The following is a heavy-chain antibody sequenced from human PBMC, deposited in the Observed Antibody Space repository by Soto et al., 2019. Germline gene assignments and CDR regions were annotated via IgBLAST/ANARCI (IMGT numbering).Heavy chain of an antibody. J-gene: IGHJ4*01. CDR1: GFSFSTFV. CDR2: IWNAGNNK. Sequence: GGSLRLSCAASGFSFSTFVMHWVLQAPCRGLEWVALIWNAGNNKNYEDSVTGRFDISRDNSENKLYLQINSLRAEDTAVYYCAREGHGSYCEKCDYRGQGTLALVSS. D-gene: IGHD2-21*02. V-gene: IGHV3-33*01. CDR3: AREGHGSYCEKCDY.